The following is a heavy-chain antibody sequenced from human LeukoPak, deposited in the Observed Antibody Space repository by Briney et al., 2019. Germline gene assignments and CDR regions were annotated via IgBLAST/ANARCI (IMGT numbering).Heavy chain of an antibody. CDR3: ARHSSALYSFFDY. CDR1: GGSISSDY. J-gene: IGHJ4*02. Sequence: PSETLSLTCTVSGGSISSDYWSWIRQPPGKGLEWIGHIYYSGTTNYNPSLESRVTISVDTSKNQFSLKLSSVTAADTAVYFCARHSSALYSFFDYWGQGTLVTVSS. CDR2: IYYSGTT. V-gene: IGHV4-59*08. D-gene: IGHD6-13*01.